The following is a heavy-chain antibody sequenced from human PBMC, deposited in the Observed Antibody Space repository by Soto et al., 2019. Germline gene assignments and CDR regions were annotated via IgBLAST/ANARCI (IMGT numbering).Heavy chain of an antibody. CDR1: GFTVSSNY. CDR3: AREAASGGWYDS. Sequence: GSLLLTCSASGFTVSSNYMSWVRQAPGKGLEWVSVIYSCGSTYYADSVKGRFTISRDNSKNSLFLQMNSLRAEDTAIYYCAREAASGGWYDSWGQGTLVTVSS. V-gene: IGHV3-53*01. CDR2: IYSCGST. J-gene: IGHJ5*01. D-gene: IGHD6-25*01.